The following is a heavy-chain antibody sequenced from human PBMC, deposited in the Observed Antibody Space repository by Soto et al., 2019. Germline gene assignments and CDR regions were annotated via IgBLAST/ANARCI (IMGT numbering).Heavy chain of an antibody. J-gene: IGHJ6*02. CDR1: GYSFSTYY. CDR3: AREYDTLTSTGMDV. D-gene: IGHD3-9*01. CDR2: VNPRSGRT. V-gene: IGHV1-46*01. Sequence: QVQLVQSGAEVKKPGASVNVSCQASGYSFSTYYMHWVRQAPGQGFEWMGIVNPRSGRTSYAQKFQGRVKLARDTSTTTFYMDLSRLTSEDTAVYFCAREYDTLTSTGMDVWGQGTTVIVSS.